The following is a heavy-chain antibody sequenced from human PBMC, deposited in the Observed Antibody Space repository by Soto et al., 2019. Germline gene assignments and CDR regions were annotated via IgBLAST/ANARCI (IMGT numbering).Heavy chain of an antibody. V-gene: IGHV5-51*01. CDR2: IYPGDSDT. Sequence: PGESLKISCKGSGYSFSSYWIVWVRQMPGKGLEWMGTIYPGDSDTRYSPSFQGQVTISADKSISTAYLQWNSLKASDTAMYFRARNKGYCSSISCYGMDVWGQGAAVTVSS. CDR1: GYSFSSYW. D-gene: IGHD2-2*01. J-gene: IGHJ6*02. CDR3: ARNKGYCSSISCYGMDV.